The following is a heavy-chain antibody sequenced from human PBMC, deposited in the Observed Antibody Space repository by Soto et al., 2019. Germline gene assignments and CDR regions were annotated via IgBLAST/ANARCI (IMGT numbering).Heavy chain of an antibody. CDR1: GGSISSYY. D-gene: IGHD6-19*01. V-gene: IGHV4-59*01. Sequence: SETLSLTCTVSGGSISSYYWSWIRQPPGKGLEWIGYIYYSGSTNYNPSLKSRVTISVDTSKNQFSLKLSSVTAADTAVYYCARDHKVNSGWFKWFDPWGQGTLVTVSS. CDR3: ARDHKVNSGWFKWFDP. CDR2: IYYSGST. J-gene: IGHJ5*02.